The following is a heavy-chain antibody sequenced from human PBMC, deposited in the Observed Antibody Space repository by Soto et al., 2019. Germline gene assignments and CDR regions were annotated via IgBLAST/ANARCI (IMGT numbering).Heavy chain of an antibody. D-gene: IGHD3-3*01. Sequence: PETLRVTYAVYGGSLSGYYWIWSRQPPGKGLEWIGEINHSGSTNYNPSLKSRVTISVDTSKNQFSLKLSSVTAADTAVYYSAXDPRVGRTYYDSRYYYYFAMAACCQG. CDR3: AXDPRVGRTYYDSRYYYYFAMAA. V-gene: IGHV4-34*01. J-gene: IGHJ6*02. CDR1: GGSLSGYY. CDR2: INHSGST.